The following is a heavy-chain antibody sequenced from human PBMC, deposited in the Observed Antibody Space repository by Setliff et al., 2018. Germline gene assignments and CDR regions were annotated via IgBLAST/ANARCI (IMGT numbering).Heavy chain of an antibody. D-gene: IGHD3-16*01. CDR3: ARDTLTLGDITLFDY. CDR1: GFTFTDYL. Sequence: ASVKVSCKAYGFTFTDYLMNWMRQAPEQGLEWMGRINLNTGNIFYAQEFQGRVTLTRDTSISTAYMELTGLRYDDTATYYCARDTLTLGDITLFDYWGQGTLVTVSS. V-gene: IGHV1-2*02. CDR2: INLNTGNI. J-gene: IGHJ4*02.